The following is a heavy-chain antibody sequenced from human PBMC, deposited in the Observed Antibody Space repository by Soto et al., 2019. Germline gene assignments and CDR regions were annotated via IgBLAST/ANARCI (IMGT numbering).Heavy chain of an antibody. CDR2: INHSGST. CDR1: GGSFSGYY. CDR3: ARGLDYDYIWGRYRPGDFQH. Sequence: QVQLQQWGAGLLKPSETLSLTCAVYGGSFSGYYWSWIRQPPGKGLEWIGEINHSGSTNYNPSLKSRATISVDTSQNQFSLKLSSVAAADTAVYYCARGLDYDYIWGRYRPGDFQHWGQGTLGTVSS. J-gene: IGHJ1*01. V-gene: IGHV4-34*01. D-gene: IGHD3-16*02.